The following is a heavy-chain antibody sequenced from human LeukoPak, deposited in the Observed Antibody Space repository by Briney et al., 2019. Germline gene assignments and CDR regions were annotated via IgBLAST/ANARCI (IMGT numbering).Heavy chain of an antibody. CDR1: GFTFSSYA. Sequence: KSGGSLRLSCGASGFTFSSYAMSWVRQAPGKGLEWVSAISGSGGSTYYSDSVKRRFTISRDNSKNTLYLQMNSLRAEDTAVYYCAKDLYYYEHWGQGTLVTVSS. J-gene: IGHJ4*02. CDR3: AKDLYYYEH. V-gene: IGHV3-23*01. D-gene: IGHD2-15*01. CDR2: ISGSGGST.